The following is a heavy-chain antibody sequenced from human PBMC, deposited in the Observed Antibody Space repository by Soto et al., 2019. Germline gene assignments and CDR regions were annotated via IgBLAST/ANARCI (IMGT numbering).Heavy chain of an antibody. CDR1: GYTFSGYY. D-gene: IGHD2-2*01. V-gene: IGHV1-2*02. J-gene: IGHJ5*02. CDR2: INPNSGDT. CDR3: ARVVPGAEAWFGP. Sequence: DSVKVSCEASGYTFSGYYIHWVRRAPGQGFEWMGWINPNSGDTNYAQKFQGRVTMTRDTSISTVYMDLRSLRSDDTAVYYCARVVPGAEAWFGPWGQGTLVTVSS.